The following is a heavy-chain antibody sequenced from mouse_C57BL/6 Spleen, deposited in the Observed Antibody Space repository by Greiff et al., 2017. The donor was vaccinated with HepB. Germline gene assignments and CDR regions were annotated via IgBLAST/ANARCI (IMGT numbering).Heavy chain of an antibody. Sequence: QVQLKESGAELVRPGSSVKLSCKASGYTFTSYWMHWVKQRPIQGLEWIGNIDPSDSETHYNQKFKDKATLTVDKSSSTAYMQLSSRTSEDSAVYYSARADGSGYGLFASWGQGTLFTVSA. CDR3: ARADGSGYGLFAS. CDR2: IDPSDSET. D-gene: IGHD3-2*02. J-gene: IGHJ3*01. CDR1: GYTFTSYW. V-gene: IGHV1-52*01.